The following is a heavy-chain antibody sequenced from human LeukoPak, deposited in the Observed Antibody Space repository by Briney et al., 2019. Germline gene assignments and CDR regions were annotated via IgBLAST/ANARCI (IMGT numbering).Heavy chain of an antibody. J-gene: IGHJ4*02. D-gene: IGHD3-9*01. CDR3: ARAGYYDILTGYYTGETHFDY. Sequence: SETLSLTCTVSGGSISSGGYYWSWIRQHPGKGLEWIGYIYYSGSTYYNPSLKSRVTISVDTSKNQFSLKLSSVTAADTAVYYCARAGYYDILTGYYTGETHFDYWGQGTLVTVSS. V-gene: IGHV4-61*08. CDR2: IYYSGST. CDR1: GGSISSGGYY.